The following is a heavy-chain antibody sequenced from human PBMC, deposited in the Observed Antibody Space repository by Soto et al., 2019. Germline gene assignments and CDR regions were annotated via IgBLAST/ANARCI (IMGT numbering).Heavy chain of an antibody. D-gene: IGHD2-15*01. CDR3: ARGGVKAANDY. Sequence: LRLSCAASGFSLTHYWMHWVRQAPGKGLVWVSRITNDGSSTSYADSVKGRFTISRDVAKNTLYLQMTGLRAEDTAVYYCARGGVKAANDYWGQGILVTVSS. V-gene: IGHV3-74*01. CDR1: GFSLTHYW. J-gene: IGHJ4*02. CDR2: ITNDGSST.